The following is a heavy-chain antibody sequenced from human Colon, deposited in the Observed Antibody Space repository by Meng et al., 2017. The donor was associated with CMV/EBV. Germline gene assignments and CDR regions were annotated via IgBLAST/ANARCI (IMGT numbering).Heavy chain of an antibody. J-gene: IGHJ4*01. Sequence: GESLKISCAASGFTFSSYGIHWVRQAPGKGLEWVAFIGSDGSIKRYADSVKGRLTISRDNSKNTLWLQMHSLRPEDTALYYCAREGYSNFDYWGHGTLVTVSS. CDR1: GFTFSSYG. CDR2: IGSDGSIK. CDR3: AREGYSNFDY. D-gene: IGHD4-11*01. V-gene: IGHV3-30*02.